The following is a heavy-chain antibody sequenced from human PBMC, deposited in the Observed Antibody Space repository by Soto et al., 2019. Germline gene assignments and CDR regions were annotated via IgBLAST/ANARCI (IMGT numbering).Heavy chain of an antibody. J-gene: IGHJ3*01. CDR1: GITFSAYT. V-gene: IGHV3-30-3*01. Sequence: QVQLVESGGGVVQPGRSLRLSCAASGITFSAYTMHWVRQSPGKGLEWVAVISYDGTNNYYADSVKGRFTISRDNSKSMLYIQLNSLRSEETAVYYCARGEDCGRYSFIYAFDVWGQGTMVTVS. CDR3: ARGEDCGRYSFIYAFDV. D-gene: IGHD1-26*01. CDR2: ISYDGTNN.